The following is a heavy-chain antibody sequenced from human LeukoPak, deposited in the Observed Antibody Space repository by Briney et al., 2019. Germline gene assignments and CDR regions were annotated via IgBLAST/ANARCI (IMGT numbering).Heavy chain of an antibody. Sequence: PGGSLRLSCAASGFTFSSYAMSWVRQAPGKGLEWVSAISGSGGSTYYADSVKGRFTISRDNSKNTLYLQMNSLRAEDTAVYYCASHSGSWTYNWFDPWGQGTLVTVSS. CDR3: ASHSGSWTYNWFDP. V-gene: IGHV3-23*01. CDR2: ISGSGGST. CDR1: GFTFSSYA. J-gene: IGHJ5*02. D-gene: IGHD6-13*01.